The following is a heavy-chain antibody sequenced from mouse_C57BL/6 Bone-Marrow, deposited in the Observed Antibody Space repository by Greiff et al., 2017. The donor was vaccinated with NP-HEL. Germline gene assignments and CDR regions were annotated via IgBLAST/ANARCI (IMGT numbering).Heavy chain of an antibody. CDR3: TTRGFDY. V-gene: IGHV14-4*01. Sequence: VQLQQSGAELVRPGASVKLSCTASGFNIKDDYMHWVKQRPEQGLEWIGWIDPENGDTEYASKFQGKATITADTSSNTAYLQLSSLTSEDTAVYYCTTRGFDYWGQGTTLKVSS. CDR1: GFNIKDDY. J-gene: IGHJ2*01. CDR2: IDPENGDT.